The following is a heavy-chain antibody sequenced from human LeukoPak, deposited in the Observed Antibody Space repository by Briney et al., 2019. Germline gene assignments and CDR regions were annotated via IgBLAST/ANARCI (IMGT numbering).Heavy chain of an antibody. CDR3: AREEGPSDYGHYGGY. V-gene: IGHV3-7*01. J-gene: IGHJ4*02. D-gene: IGHD4-17*01. Sequence: GGSLRLSCAASGFTFNMYWMSWVRLAPGKGLEWVANIKQDGSAKYYVDSVKGRFTVSRDNANNLLYLEMSSLRDEDTAVYFCAREEGPSDYGHYGGYWGQGTRVTVSS. CDR2: IKQDGSAK. CDR1: GFTFNMYW.